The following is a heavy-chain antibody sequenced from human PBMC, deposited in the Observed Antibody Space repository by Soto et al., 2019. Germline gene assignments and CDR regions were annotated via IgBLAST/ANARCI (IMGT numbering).Heavy chain of an antibody. D-gene: IGHD3-22*01. Sequence: GASVKVSCKASGYTFTSYAMHWVRQAPGQRLEWMGWINAGNGNTKYSQKFQGRVTITRDTSASTAYMELSSLRSEDTAVYYCAREVYDSSGYNNLQLGAKNWFDPWGQGTLVTVSS. CDR2: INAGNGNT. CDR1: GYTFTSYA. J-gene: IGHJ5*02. CDR3: AREVYDSSGYNNLQLGAKNWFDP. V-gene: IGHV1-3*01.